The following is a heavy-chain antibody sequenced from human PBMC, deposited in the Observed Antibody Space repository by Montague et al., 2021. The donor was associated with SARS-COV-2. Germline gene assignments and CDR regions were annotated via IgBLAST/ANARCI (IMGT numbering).Heavy chain of an antibody. CDR3: ARRGYYDSAGYHWHLDL. CDR1: GGSINDHY. Sequence: SETLSLTCTVSGGSINDHYRSWIRQSPGKGLEWIGYISSNGKTNYNSSLKSRVTLSADASRNEFSLKLDSMTAADTAVYFCARRGYYDSAGYHWHLDLWGRGMLVTVSS. D-gene: IGHD3-22*01. V-gene: IGHV4-4*09. J-gene: IGHJ2*01. CDR2: ISSNGKT.